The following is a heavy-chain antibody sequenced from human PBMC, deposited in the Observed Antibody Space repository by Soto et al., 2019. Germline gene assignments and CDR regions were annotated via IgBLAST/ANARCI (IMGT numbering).Heavy chain of an antibody. CDR1: GFTFSSYA. V-gene: IGHV3-23*01. D-gene: IGHD4-17*01. CDR2: ISGSGGST. CDR3: AKDPPTTVTTESAFDI. Sequence: GGSLRLSCAASGFTFSSYAMSWVRQAPGKGLEWVSAISGSGGSTYYADSVKGRFTISRDNSKNTLYLQMNSLRAEDTAVYYCAKDPPTTVTTESAFDIWGQGTMVTVSS. J-gene: IGHJ3*02.